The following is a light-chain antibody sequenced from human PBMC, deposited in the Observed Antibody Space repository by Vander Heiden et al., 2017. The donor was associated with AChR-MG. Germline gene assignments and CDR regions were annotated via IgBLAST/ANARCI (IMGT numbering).Light chain of an antibody. J-gene: IGKJ4*01. Sequence: EIVLTQSPATRSLSPGERATLSCTASQSVSSYLAWYQQKPGQAPRLLIYEASNRATGIPARFSGSGSGTDFTLTISSLEPEDFAVYYCQQRSNWPPTFGGGTKVEIK. V-gene: IGKV3-11*01. CDR2: EAS. CDR1: QSVSSY. CDR3: QQRSNWPPT.